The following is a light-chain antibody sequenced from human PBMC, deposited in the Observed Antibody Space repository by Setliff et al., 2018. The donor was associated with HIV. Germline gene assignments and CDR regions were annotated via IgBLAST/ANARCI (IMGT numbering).Light chain of an antibody. CDR1: SSDVGGYNY. Sequence: QFVLAQPPSASGSPGQSVTISCTGTSSDVGGYNYVSWYQQHPGKAPKVMIYEVSKRPSGVPDRFSGSKSGNTASLTVSGLQAEDEADYYCSSYAGSNNYVFGTGTKVTVL. V-gene: IGLV2-8*01. J-gene: IGLJ1*01. CDR2: EVS. CDR3: SSYAGSNNYV.